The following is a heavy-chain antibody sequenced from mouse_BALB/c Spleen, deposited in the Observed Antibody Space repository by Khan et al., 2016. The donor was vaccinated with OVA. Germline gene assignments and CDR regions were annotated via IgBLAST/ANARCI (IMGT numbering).Heavy chain of an antibody. J-gene: IGHJ3*01. D-gene: IGHD1-1*01. CDR1: GFSLTGFG. V-gene: IGHV2-6-7*01. CDR2: IWGDGST. CDR3: GRELRIGGFAY. Sequence: VQLQESGPGLVAPSQSLSITCTVSGFSLTGFGINWIRQPPGKGLEWLGMIWGDGSTDYNSALKSRLSISKDNSKSQVFLKMNSLQTDDTAGYCRGRELRIGGFAYWGQGTLVTVSA.